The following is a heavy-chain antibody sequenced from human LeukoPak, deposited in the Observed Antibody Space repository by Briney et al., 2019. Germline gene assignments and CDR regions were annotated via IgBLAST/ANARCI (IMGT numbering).Heavy chain of an antibody. D-gene: IGHD3-10*01. CDR3: ARPHYYGSGSYYSGFDI. V-gene: IGHV5-51*01. J-gene: IGHJ3*02. CDR2: IYPADSDT. Sequence: GESLKISCQGTGYSFTSYWIAWFRQMPGKGLEWMGIIYPADSDTRYSPSFQGQVSISTDKSMSIAYLQWRSLKASDTAMYYCARPHYYGSGSYYSGFDIWGQGTMVTVSS. CDR1: GYSFTSYW.